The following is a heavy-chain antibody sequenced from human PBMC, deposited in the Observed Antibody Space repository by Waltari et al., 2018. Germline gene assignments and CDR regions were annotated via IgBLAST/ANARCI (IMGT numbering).Heavy chain of an antibody. V-gene: IGHV1-46*01. D-gene: IGHD5-12*01. Sequence: QVQLVQSGAEMKKPGASLKFSCRSSGYTLTTHYLHGGRLSPGQGLQWMGIINPTGGSTSYAETFQGRVTVTSDTSTSTVYMELSSLNIDDTAVYYCARGNLRAGYDPYFDYWGQGTQVTVSS. CDR1: GYTLTTHY. CDR2: INPTGGST. CDR3: ARGNLRAGYDPYFDY. J-gene: IGHJ4*02.